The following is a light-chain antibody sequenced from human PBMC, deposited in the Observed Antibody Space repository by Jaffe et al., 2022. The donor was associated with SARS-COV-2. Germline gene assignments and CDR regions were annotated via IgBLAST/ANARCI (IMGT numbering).Light chain of an antibody. J-gene: IGKJ2*01. Sequence: DIQMTQSPSSLSASVGDRVTITCRASQSINTYLNWYQQKPGKAPKVLIYAASTLQRGVPSRFSGSGSGTDFSLTISSLQPEDFATYYCQQSYSNIRTFGQGTRLEIK. CDR1: QSINTY. CDR3: QQSYSNIRT. V-gene: IGKV1-39*01. CDR2: AAS.